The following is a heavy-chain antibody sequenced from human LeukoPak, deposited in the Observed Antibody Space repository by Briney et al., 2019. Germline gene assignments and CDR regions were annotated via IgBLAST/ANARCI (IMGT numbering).Heavy chain of an antibody. CDR2: ISAYNGNT. J-gene: IGHJ1*01. V-gene: IGHV1-18*01. CDR1: GYTFTSYG. D-gene: IGHD3-22*01. Sequence: GASVKVSCKASGYTFTSYGISWVRQAPGQGLEWVGWISAYNGNTNYAQKFQGRVTITTDESTSTAYMELSSLRSEDTAVYYCASTPDYYDSSGYYLFWGQGTLVTVSS. CDR3: ASTPDYYDSSGYYLF.